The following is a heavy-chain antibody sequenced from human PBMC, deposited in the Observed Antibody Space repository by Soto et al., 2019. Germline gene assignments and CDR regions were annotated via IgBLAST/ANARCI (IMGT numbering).Heavy chain of an antibody. D-gene: IGHD6-19*01. CDR2: IYYSGNT. Sequence: QVQLQESGPGLVKPSETLYLTCTVSGDYISSYYWSWIRQPPGKGLEWIAYIYYSGNTNYNPSLKSRVTISVDTSRTQFSLNLSSVTDADTAVYYCAISRSGWNCDSWGQGTLVPVSS. J-gene: IGHJ4*02. V-gene: IGHV4-59*01. CDR3: AISRSGWNCDS. CDR1: GDYISSYY.